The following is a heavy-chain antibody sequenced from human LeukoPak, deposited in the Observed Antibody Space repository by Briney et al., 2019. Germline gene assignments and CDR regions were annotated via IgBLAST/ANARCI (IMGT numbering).Heavy chain of an antibody. Sequence: SETLSLTCTVSGGSISSSSYYWGWIRQPPGKGLEWIGSIYYSGSTYYNPSLKSRVTISVDTSKNQFSLKLSSVTAADTAVYYRARRKPRDAFDIWGQGTMVTVSS. CDR2: IYYSGST. V-gene: IGHV4-39*01. CDR3: ARRKPRDAFDI. J-gene: IGHJ3*02. CDR1: GGSISSSSYY.